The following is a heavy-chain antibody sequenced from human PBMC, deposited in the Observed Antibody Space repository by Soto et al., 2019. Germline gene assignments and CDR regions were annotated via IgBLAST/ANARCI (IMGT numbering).Heavy chain of an antibody. CDR3: AREGGESSDGLYYFDS. D-gene: IGHD3-16*01. J-gene: IGHJ4*02. CDR1: GGSTSSDNY. CDR2: IYYSGNA. Sequence: SETLSLTCTVSGGSTSSDNYWSWIRQPPGKGLEWIGHIYYSGNADYNPSLKSRLAISIDTSKNQFSLKLSSVTAADTAVYFCAREGGESSDGLYYFDSWGQGSLVTVSS. V-gene: IGHV4-30-4*01.